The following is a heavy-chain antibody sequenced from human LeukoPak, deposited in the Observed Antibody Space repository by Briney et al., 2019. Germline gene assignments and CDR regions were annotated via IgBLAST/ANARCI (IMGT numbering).Heavy chain of an antibody. J-gene: IGHJ4*02. V-gene: IGHV4-59*01. CDR2: IYYSGST. CDR1: GGSISSYY. D-gene: IGHD1/OR15-1a*01. Sequence: LETLSLTCTVSGGSISSYYWSWIRQPPGKGLEWIGYIYYSGSTNYNPSLKSRVTISVDTSKNQFSLKLSSVTAADTAVYYCARAGTYANDYWGQGTLVTVSS. CDR3: ARAGTYANDY.